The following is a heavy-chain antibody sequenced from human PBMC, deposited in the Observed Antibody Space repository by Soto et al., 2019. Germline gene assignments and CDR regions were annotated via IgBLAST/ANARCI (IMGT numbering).Heavy chain of an antibody. V-gene: IGHV4-39*01. CDR1: GASISVHSYY. Sequence: LSLTCTVSGASISVHSYYWTWIRQPPGKGLEWIGSSYYSGTTYFNPSLKSRATISVDTSKNQFSLRLTSVTAADTAIYYCTRRYNWNDNYFDPCGPGALVSVSS. J-gene: IGHJ5*02. CDR2: SYYSGTT. CDR3: TRRYNWNDNYFDP. D-gene: IGHD1-20*01.